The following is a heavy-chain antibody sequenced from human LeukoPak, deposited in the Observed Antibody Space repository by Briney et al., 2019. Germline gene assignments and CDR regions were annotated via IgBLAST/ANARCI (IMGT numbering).Heavy chain of an antibody. J-gene: IGHJ4*02. CDR1: GGTFSSYA. D-gene: IGHD3-22*01. CDR2: IIPIFGTA. CDR3: AQDYYDSNGYLDY. Sequence: SVKVSCKASGGTFSSYAISWVRQAPGQGLEWMGRIIPIFGTANYAQKFQGRVTITTDESTSTAYMELSSLRSEDTAVYYCAQDYYDSNGYLDYWGQGTLVTVSS. V-gene: IGHV1-69*05.